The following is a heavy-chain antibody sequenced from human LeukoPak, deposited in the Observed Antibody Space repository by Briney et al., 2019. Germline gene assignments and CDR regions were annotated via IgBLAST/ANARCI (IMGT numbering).Heavy chain of an antibody. V-gene: IGHV3-33*01. Sequence: PGRSLRLSCAASGFTFSSYGMHWVRQAPGKGLEWVAVIWYDGSNKYYADSVKGRFTISRDNSKNTLYLQMNSLRAEDTAEYYCARPYADYWYFDLWGRGTLVTVSS. CDR3: ARPYADYWYFDL. CDR1: GFTFSSYG. D-gene: IGHD4-17*01. J-gene: IGHJ2*01. CDR2: IWYDGSNK.